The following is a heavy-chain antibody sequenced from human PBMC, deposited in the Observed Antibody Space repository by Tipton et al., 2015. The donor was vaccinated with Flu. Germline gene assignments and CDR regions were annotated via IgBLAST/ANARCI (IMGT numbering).Heavy chain of an antibody. CDR1: GDSISSDYF. CDR3: ARRDYSNYVSEPKNWFDI. Sequence: TLSLTCTVSGDSISSDYFWGWIRQPPGRGLEWIGNVHQAGTTYYNPSLRSRVTISLDRPKNHFSLRLTSVTAADTAVYFCARRDYSNYVSEPKNWFDIWGQGTLVTVSS. CDR2: VHQAGTT. V-gene: IGHV4-38-2*02. D-gene: IGHD4-11*01. J-gene: IGHJ5*02.